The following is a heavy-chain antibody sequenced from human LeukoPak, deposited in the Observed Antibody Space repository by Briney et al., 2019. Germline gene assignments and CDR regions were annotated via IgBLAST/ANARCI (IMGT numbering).Heavy chain of an antibody. CDR3: ARDAGWEMRHAFDI. J-gene: IGHJ3*02. CDR2: TYYRSKWYS. V-gene: IGHV6-1*01. D-gene: IGHD1-26*01. CDR1: GDIVSSNVAS. Sequence: SQTLSLTCAISGDIVSSNVASWTWIRQSPSRGLEWLGRTYYRSKWYSEYAGSVRGRITINADTSRNQFSLQLYSVTPDDTAVYYCARDAGWEMRHAFDIWGQGTMVTVSS.